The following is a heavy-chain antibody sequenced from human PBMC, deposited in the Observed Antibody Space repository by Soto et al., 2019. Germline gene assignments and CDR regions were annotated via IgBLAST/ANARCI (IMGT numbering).Heavy chain of an antibody. V-gene: IGHV3-53*01. CDR3: ARDRWVDYYGMDV. J-gene: IGHJ6*02. CDR2: IYSGGST. D-gene: IGHD1-26*01. Sequence: GGSLRLSCAASGFTVSSNYMSWVRQAPGKGLEWVSVIYSGGSTYYADSVKGRFTISRDNSKNTLYLQMNSLRAEDTAVYYCARDRWVDYYGMDVWGQGTTVTVSS. CDR1: GFTVSSNY.